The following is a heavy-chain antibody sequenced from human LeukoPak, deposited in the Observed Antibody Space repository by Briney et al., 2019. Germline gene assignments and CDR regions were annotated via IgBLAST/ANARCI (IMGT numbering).Heavy chain of an antibody. D-gene: IGHD5/OR15-5a*01. CDR2: INHSGST. Sequence: SETLSLTCAVCGGSFSGYYWSWIRQPPGKGLEWIGEINHSGSTNYNPSLKSRVTISVDTSKNQFSLKLSSVTAADTAVYYCARSVRYFDLWGRGTLVTVSS. CDR3: ARSVRYFDL. J-gene: IGHJ2*01. V-gene: IGHV4-34*01. CDR1: GGSFSGYY.